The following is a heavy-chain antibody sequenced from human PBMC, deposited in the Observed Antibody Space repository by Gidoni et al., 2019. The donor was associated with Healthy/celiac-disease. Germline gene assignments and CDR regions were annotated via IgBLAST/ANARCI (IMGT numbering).Heavy chain of an antibody. Sequence: RLSCAASGFTFDDYAMHWVRQAPGKGLEWVSVISWNSGSIGYADSVKGRFTISIDNAKNSLYLQMNSLRAEDTAFYYCAKGLRYCSGGSCYSGDYYYGMDVWGQGTTVTVSS. CDR3: AKGLRYCSGGSCYSGDYYYGMDV. J-gene: IGHJ6*02. CDR1: GFTFDDYA. V-gene: IGHV3-9*01. D-gene: IGHD2-15*01. CDR2: ISWNSGSI.